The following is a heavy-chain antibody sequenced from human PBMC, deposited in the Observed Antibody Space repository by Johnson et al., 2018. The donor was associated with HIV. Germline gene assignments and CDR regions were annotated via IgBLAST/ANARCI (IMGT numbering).Heavy chain of an antibody. D-gene: IGHD3-16*01. CDR1: GFTVSSNN. CDR3: VRDDRPDGFDI. J-gene: IGHJ3*02. V-gene: IGHV3-66*02. CDR2: VSSGGTS. Sequence: EQLVESGGGLVQPGGSLRLSCAASGFTVSSNNMSWVRQAPGKVPEWLSVVSSGGTSYYADSVRGRFTVSRDNSKNTLYLQMSSLRAEDTALYYCVRDDRPDGFDIWGQGTMVTVSS.